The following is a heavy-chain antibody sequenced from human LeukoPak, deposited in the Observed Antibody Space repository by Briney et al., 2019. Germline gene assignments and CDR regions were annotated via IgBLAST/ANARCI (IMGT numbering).Heavy chain of an antibody. J-gene: IGHJ3*02. Sequence: SETLSLTCTVFGGSFSSYYWGWIRQSPEKGLEWIAYIYSSGDTNYNPSLKSRVAISIDTSKNQMFLNLRFVTAADTAVYYCARAPAVAPAIAIDGFDIWGHGTLVTVSS. V-gene: IGHV4-59*01. CDR3: ARAPAVAPAIAIDGFDI. D-gene: IGHD2-21*02. CDR2: IYSSGDT. CDR1: GGSFSSYY.